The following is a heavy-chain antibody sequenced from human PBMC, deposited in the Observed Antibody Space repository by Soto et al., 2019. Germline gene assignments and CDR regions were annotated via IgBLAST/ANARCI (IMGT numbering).Heavy chain of an antibody. J-gene: IGHJ6*02. CDR3: ARCRGGDYYYGMDV. Sequence: KPSETLSLTCTVSGGSISSYYWSWIRQPPGKGLERIGYIYYSGSTNYNPSFKSRVTISVDTSKNQFSLKLSSVTAADTAVYYCARCRGGDYYYGMDVWGQGTTVTVSS. CDR1: GGSISSYY. CDR2: IYYSGST. V-gene: IGHV4-59*01. D-gene: IGHD3-16*01.